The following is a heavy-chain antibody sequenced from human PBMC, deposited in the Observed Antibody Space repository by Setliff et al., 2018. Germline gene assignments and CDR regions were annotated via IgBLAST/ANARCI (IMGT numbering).Heavy chain of an antibody. CDR3: ARSGSGVHYYYMDV. V-gene: IGHV1-69*13. CDR1: GGTFSSYV. CDR2: IIPMFGT. Sequence: RASVKVSCKASGGTFSSYVISWVREAPGQGLEWMGGIIPMFGTNYAQKFQGRVTITADESTSTAYMELRSLRSDDTAVYYCARSGSGVHYYYMDVWGKGTTVTVSS. D-gene: IGHD7-27*01. J-gene: IGHJ6*03.